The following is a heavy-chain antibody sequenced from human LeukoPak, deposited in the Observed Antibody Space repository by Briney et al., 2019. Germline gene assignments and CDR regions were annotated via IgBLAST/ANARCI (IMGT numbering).Heavy chain of an antibody. CDR1: GFTFSSYW. V-gene: IGHV3-74*01. D-gene: IGHD3-10*02. Sequence: GGSLRLSCAASGFTFSSYWMHWVRQAPGKGLVWVSRIQTDGSSTYYADSVKGRFTISRDNAKNSLYLQMNSLRAEDTAVYYCAELGITMIGGVWGKGTTVTISS. CDR3: AELGITMIGGV. CDR2: IQTDGSST. J-gene: IGHJ6*04.